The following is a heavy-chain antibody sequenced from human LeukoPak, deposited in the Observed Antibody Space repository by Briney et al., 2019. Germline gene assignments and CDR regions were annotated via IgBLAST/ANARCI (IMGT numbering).Heavy chain of an antibody. CDR1: GGSISSSSYY. V-gene: IGHV4-39*02. D-gene: IGHD2-2*01. Sequence: SETLSLTCTVSGGSISSSSYYWGWIRQPPGKGLEWIGSIYYSGSTYYNPSLKSRVTISVDTSKNQFSLKLSSVTAADTAVYYCARDGVYCSSTSCSGDYWGQGTLVTVSS. CDR3: ARDGVYCSSTSCSGDY. CDR2: IYYSGST. J-gene: IGHJ4*02.